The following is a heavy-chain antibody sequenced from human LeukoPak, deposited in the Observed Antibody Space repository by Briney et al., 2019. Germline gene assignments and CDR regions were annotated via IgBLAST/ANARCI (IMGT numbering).Heavy chain of an antibody. J-gene: IGHJ3*02. CDR3: ARVSGITMIVVVNSDAFDI. D-gene: IGHD3-22*01. CDR2: IYNSGST. CDR1: GGSISSYY. V-gene: IGHV4-59*12. Sequence: SETLSLTCTVSGGSISSYYWSWIRQPPGKGLEWIGYIYNSGSTYYNPSLKSRVTISVDTSKNQFSLKLSSVTAADTAVYYCARVSGITMIVVVNSDAFDIWGQGTMVTVSP.